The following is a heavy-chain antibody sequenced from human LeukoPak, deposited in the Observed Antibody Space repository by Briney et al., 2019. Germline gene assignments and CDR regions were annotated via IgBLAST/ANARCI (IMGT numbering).Heavy chain of an antibody. CDR3: ATTKQARRYFDY. D-gene: IGHD1-1*01. V-gene: IGHV3-11*01. Sequence: GGSLRLSCAASGFTFSDYYMSWIRQAPGKGLEWVSYISSSGSTIYYADSVRGRFTISRDNSKNTLYLQMNTLRAEDTAVYYCATTKQARRYFDYWGQGTLVTVSS. J-gene: IGHJ4*02. CDR2: ISSSGSTI. CDR1: GFTFSDYY.